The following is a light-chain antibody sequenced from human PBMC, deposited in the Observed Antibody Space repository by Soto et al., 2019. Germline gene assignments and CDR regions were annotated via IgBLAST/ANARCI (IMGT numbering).Light chain of an antibody. V-gene: IGKV3-11*01. CDR2: DAS. J-gene: IGKJ4*01. Sequence: EIVLTQSPGTLSLFPGERATLSCRASQSVPSSYLAWYQLKLGQAPRLLIYDASNRATGIPARFSGSGSGTDFTLTISSLEPEDFAVYYCQQRSNWPPERRTFGGGTKVDIK. CDR3: QQRSNWPPERRT. CDR1: QSVPSSY.